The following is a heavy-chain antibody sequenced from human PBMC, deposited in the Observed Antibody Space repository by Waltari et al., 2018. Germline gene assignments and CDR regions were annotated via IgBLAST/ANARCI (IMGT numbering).Heavy chain of an antibody. J-gene: IGHJ4*02. CDR1: GINFSTYW. Sequence: EVQLVESGGGLVQPGGSLRLSCVVSGINFSTYWMNWVRQAPGKGLEWVANRKPDGSAKYYVDSVKGRLTISRDNAKNSLFLQMNSLSVDDTGVYYCAINQYWGQGNLVTVSS. V-gene: IGHV3-7*01. CDR2: RKPDGSAK. CDR3: AINQY.